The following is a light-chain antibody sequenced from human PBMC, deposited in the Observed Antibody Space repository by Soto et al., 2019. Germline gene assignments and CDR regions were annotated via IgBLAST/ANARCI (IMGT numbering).Light chain of an antibody. J-gene: IGLJ1*01. Sequence: QSALTQPASVSGSPGQSITISCTGTSNDLGAYDYVSWYQQHPGKPPKLMIFEVRNRPSGVSSRFSGSRSGNTASLTISGLQAEDEADYYCSSYTTMSTKVFGTGTKVTVL. CDR1: SNDLGAYDY. CDR2: EVR. V-gene: IGLV2-14*01. CDR3: SSYTTMSTKV.